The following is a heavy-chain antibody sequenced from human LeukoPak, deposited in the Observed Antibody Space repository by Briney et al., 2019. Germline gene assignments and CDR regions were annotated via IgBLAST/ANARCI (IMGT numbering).Heavy chain of an antibody. CDR3: ARSGHDAFDI. J-gene: IGHJ3*02. CDR2: IYYSGST. V-gene: IGHV4-30-4*08. CDR1: GGSISSGDYY. Sequence: PSQTLSLTCTVSGGSISSGDYYWSWLRQPRGRGLEWIGYIYYSGSTYYNPSLKSRVTISVDTSKNQYSLKLSSVTAADTAVYYCARSGHDAFDIWGQGTMVTVSS.